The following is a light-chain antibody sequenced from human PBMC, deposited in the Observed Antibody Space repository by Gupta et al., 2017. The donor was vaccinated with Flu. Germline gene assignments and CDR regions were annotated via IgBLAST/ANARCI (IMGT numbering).Light chain of an antibody. J-gene: IGKJ1*01. CDR1: QSLVYSDGNIY. CDR2: QVS. Sequence: DVVMTQSPLSLPVTLGQPASISCRSSQSLVYSDGNIYLHWFQQRPGQSPRRLIYQVSHRESAVPDRFSGSGSGTDFTLKISRVEAEDVGFYYCMQGARWPWAFGQGTKVEIK. V-gene: IGKV2-30*01. CDR3: MQGARWPWA.